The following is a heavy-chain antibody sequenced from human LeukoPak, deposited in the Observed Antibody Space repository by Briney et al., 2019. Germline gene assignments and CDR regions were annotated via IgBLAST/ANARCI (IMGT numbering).Heavy chain of an antibody. D-gene: IGHD6-13*01. J-gene: IGHJ1*01. CDR1: GGTFSSYA. CDR2: IIPILGIA. V-gene: IGHV1-69*04. CDR3: ASRPIAAAGTGYFQH. Sequence: SVKVSCKASGGTFSSYAISWVRQAPGQGLEWMGRIIPILGIANYAQKFQGRVTITADKSTSTAYMELSSLRSEDTAVYYCASRPIAAAGTGYFQHWGQGTLVTVSS.